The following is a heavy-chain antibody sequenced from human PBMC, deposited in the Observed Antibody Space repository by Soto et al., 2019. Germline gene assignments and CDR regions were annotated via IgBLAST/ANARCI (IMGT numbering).Heavy chain of an antibody. Sequence: SETLSLTCTVSGGSISSSSYYWGWIRQPPGKGLEWIGSIYYSGSTYYNPSLKSRVTISVDTSKNQFSLKLSSVTAADTAVYYCARQSGIAAPEAPPRWAFDIWGQGTMVTVSS. CDR3: ARQSGIAAPEAPPRWAFDI. CDR1: GGSISSSSYY. J-gene: IGHJ3*02. V-gene: IGHV4-39*01. CDR2: IYYSGST. D-gene: IGHD6-13*01.